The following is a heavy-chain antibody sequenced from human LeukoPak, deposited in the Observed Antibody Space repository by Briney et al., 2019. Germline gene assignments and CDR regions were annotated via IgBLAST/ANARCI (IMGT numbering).Heavy chain of an antibody. D-gene: IGHD3-10*01. V-gene: IGHV3-30*02. CDR3: AKDEGGMLWFGEFYYFDY. Sequence: GGSLRLSCAASGFTFSSYGMHWVRQAPGKGLEWVAFIRYDGSNKYCADSVKGRFTISRDNSKNTLYLQMNSLRAEDTAVYYCAKDEGGMLWFGEFYYFDYWGQGTLVTVSS. CDR1: GFTFSSYG. J-gene: IGHJ4*02. CDR2: IRYDGSNK.